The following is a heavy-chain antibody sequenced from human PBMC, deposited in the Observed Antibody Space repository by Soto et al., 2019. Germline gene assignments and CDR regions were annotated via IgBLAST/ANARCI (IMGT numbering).Heavy chain of an antibody. Sequence: GGSLRLSCAASGFTFSSYSMNWVRQAPVNGLEFVSSISSIISYIYYADSVKGRFTISRYNAKNSLYLQMNSLRAEDTAVYYCARELHLGELSSWGQGTLVTVSS. D-gene: IGHD3-16*02. CDR1: GFTFSSYS. CDR3: ARELHLGELSS. CDR2: ISSIISYI. J-gene: IGHJ5*02. V-gene: IGHV3-21*01.